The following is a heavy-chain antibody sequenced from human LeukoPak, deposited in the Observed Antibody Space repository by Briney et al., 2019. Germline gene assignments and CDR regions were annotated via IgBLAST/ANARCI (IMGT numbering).Heavy chain of an antibody. Sequence: GGSLRLSCAASGFTFSGSAMPWVRQASGKGLEWVGRIRSKANSYATAYAASVKGRFTISRDDSKNTAYLQMNSLKTEDTAVYYCTRHPGGAAAGYWGQGTLVTVSS. J-gene: IGHJ4*02. CDR2: IRSKANSYAT. D-gene: IGHD6-13*01. V-gene: IGHV3-73*01. CDR1: GFTFSGSA. CDR3: TRHPGGAAAGY.